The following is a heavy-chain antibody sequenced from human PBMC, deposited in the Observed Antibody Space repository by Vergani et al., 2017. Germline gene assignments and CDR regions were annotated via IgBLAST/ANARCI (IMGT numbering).Heavy chain of an antibody. D-gene: IGHD2-2*01. CDR2: ISGSGGST. CDR1: GFTFSSYA. V-gene: IGHV3-23*01. CDR3: AKDQSYCSSTSCDAFDI. Sequence: EVQLLESGGGLVQPGGSLRLSCAASGFTFSSYAMSWVRQAPGKGLEWVSAISGSGGSTYYADSVKGRFPISRDNSKNTLYLQMNSLRAEDTAVYYCAKDQSYCSSTSCDAFDIWGRGTMVTVSS. J-gene: IGHJ3*02.